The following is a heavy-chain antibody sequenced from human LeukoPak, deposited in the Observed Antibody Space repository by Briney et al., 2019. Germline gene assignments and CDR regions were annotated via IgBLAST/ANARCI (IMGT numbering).Heavy chain of an antibody. CDR2: INHSGST. CDR3: ARGKLLWFGELFYYYYGMDV. D-gene: IGHD3-10*01. Sequence: SETLSLTCAVYGGSFSGYYWSWIRQPPGKGLEWIGEINHSGSTNYNPSLKSRVTISVDTSKNQFSLKLNSVTAADTAVYYCARGKLLWFGELFYYYYGMDVWGKGTTVTVSS. CDR1: GGSFSGYY. J-gene: IGHJ6*04. V-gene: IGHV4-34*01.